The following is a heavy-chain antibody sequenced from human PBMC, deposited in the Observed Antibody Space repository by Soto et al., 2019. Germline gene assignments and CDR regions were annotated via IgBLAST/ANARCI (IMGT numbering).Heavy chain of an antibody. CDR1: GFTFSSYS. Sequence: GGSLRLSCAASGFTFSSYSMNWVRQAPGKGLEWVSSISSSSSYIYYADSVKGRFTISRDNAKNSLYLQMNSLRAEDTAVYYCARVREPQGPLFDYWGQGTLVTVSS. CDR3: ARVREPQGPLFDY. D-gene: IGHD1-1*01. V-gene: IGHV3-21*01. CDR2: ISSSSSYI. J-gene: IGHJ4*02.